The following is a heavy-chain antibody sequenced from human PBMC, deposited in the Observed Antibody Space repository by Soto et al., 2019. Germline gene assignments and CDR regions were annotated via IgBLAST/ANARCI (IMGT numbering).Heavy chain of an antibody. D-gene: IGHD3-10*02. CDR1: GFTFTHCA. CDR2: ISGGGDTT. J-gene: IGHJ4*02. CDR3: AQRFSPPHGDLFGRPKY. Sequence: EVQVLESGGGMVQPGGSLRLSCAASGFTFTHCAMTWVRQAPGKGLEWVSGISGGGDTTYYADSVKGRFTISRDNSRNKVYLQMNRLRAHDTALYYCAQRFSPPHGDLFGRPKYWGQGTLVTVSA. V-gene: IGHV3-23*01.